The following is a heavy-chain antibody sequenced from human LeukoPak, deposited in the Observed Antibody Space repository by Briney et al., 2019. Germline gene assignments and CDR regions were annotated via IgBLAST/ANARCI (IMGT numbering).Heavy chain of an antibody. CDR1: GYSISSGYY. D-gene: IGHD3-10*01. CDR3: ARDYQDYYGSGSYLFGAFDI. Sequence: SETLSLTCAVSGYSISSGYYWGWIRQPPGKGLEWIGSIYHSGSTYYNPSLKSRVTISVDTSKNQFSLKLSSVTAADTALYYCARDYQDYYGSGSYLFGAFDIWGQGTMVTVSS. J-gene: IGHJ3*02. CDR2: IYHSGST. V-gene: IGHV4-38-2*02.